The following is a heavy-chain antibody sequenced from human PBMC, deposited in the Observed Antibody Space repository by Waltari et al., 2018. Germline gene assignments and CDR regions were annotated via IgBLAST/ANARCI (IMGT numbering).Heavy chain of an antibody. Sequence: QVQLVQSGTEVKKPGATVKVYCKTSGYTFISYSMHWVRQAPGQRPEWRGLINVGNGDTKYSQEFQGRVTITSDTFARTTYMELRSLRSEDMAVYFCARGSRLPFFDWWGQGTLVSVSS. CDR2: INVGNGDT. CDR1: GYTFISYS. J-gene: IGHJ4*02. D-gene: IGHD4-17*01. CDR3: ARGSRLPFFDW. V-gene: IGHV1-3*03.